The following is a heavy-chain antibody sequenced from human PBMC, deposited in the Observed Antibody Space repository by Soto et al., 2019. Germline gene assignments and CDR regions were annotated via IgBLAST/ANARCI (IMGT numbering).Heavy chain of an antibody. Sequence: VQLVESGGGVVQPGGSLRLSCAASGNIFTGYGMHWVRQPPGKRLEGVAVIRYDGSNTFYADSVKGRFTDSRDNSKNTLSLQINSLRAAATAVYDCTRDGVGDNTFFGYHDYWGQGTLVIVSS. CDR3: TRDGVGDNTFFGYHDY. J-gene: IGHJ4*02. V-gene: IGHV3-33*01. D-gene: IGHD1-26*01. CDR1: GNIFTGYG. CDR2: IRYDGSNT.